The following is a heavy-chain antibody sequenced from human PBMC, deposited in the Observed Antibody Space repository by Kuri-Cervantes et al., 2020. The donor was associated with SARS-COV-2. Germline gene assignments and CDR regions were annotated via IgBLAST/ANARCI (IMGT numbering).Heavy chain of an antibody. J-gene: IGHJ4*02. Sequence: GESLKISCAASGFTFSGYSMNWIRQAPGKGLEWVSIIYGGGSTYYADSVKGRFTISRDNSKNTLYLQMNSLRAEDTAVYYCARGYEARYSSSWYLDYWGQGTLVTVSS. CDR1: GFTFSGYS. V-gene: IGHV3-53*01. D-gene: IGHD6-13*01. CDR3: ARGYEARYSSSWYLDY. CDR2: IYGGGST.